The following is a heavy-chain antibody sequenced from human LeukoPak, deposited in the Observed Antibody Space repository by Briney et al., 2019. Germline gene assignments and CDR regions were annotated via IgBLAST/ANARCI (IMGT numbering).Heavy chain of an antibody. J-gene: IGHJ5*02. Sequence: SETLSLTCTVSGGSMSSTSYYWGWIRQPPGKGLEWIGSIYYGGNTYYSPSFQSRVTISVDTSKNQFSLKLSSVTAADTAVYYCARTYTSSLNWFGPWGQGTLVTVSS. CDR3: ARTYTSSLNWFGP. CDR1: GGSMSSTSYY. V-gene: IGHV4-39*07. D-gene: IGHD6-13*01. CDR2: IYYGGNT.